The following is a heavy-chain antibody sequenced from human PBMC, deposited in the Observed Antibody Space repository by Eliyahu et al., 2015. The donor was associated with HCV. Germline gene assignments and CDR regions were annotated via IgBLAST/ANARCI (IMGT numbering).Heavy chain of an antibody. CDR3: AKTLSYDSSGYCLDY. Sequence: EVQLVESGGDLVQPGRSLRLSCAASGFTFDDYTMQWVRQPPGKGLEWVAGISWNGGSIGYADSVKGRFTISRDNAKNSLYLQMDSLRTEDTALYYCAKTLSYDSSGYCLDYWGQGTLVTVSS. V-gene: IGHV3-9*01. D-gene: IGHD3-22*01. J-gene: IGHJ4*02. CDR1: GFTFDDYT. CDR2: ISWNGGSI.